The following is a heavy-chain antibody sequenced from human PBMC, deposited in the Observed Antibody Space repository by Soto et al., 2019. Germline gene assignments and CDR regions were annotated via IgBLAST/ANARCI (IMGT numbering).Heavy chain of an antibody. CDR1: GFTFSSYA. Sequence: EVQLLESGGGLVQPGGSLRLSCAASGFTFSSYAMSWVRQAPGKELEWVSGISDSGGSTYYADSVKGRFTISRDNSKNTLYLQMNSLRAEDTAVYYFANGCGGTCYSRIHYWGQGTLVTVSS. CDR2: ISDSGGST. D-gene: IGHD2-15*01. J-gene: IGHJ4*02. V-gene: IGHV3-23*01. CDR3: ANGCGGTCYSRIHY.